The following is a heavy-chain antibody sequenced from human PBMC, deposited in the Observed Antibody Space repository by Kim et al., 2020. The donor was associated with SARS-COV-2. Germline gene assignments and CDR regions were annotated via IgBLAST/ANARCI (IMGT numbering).Heavy chain of an antibody. J-gene: IGHJ6*02. Sequence: KYYAGCVKGRFTISRDNSKNTLDLQMNSRRAEDTAVYYCARDRLGEYGMDVWGQGTTVTVSS. V-gene: IGHV3-33*01. CDR2: K. CDR3: ARDRLGEYGMDV. D-gene: IGHD3-16*01.